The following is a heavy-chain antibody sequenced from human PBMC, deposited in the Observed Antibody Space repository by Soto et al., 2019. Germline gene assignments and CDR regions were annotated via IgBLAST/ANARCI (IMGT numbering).Heavy chain of an antibody. D-gene: IGHD6-13*01. CDR1: GGSISSSSYY. CDR3: ARPSSSWSEFDY. J-gene: IGHJ4*02. CDR2: IYYSGST. V-gene: IGHV4-39*01. Sequence: SETLSLTCTVSGGSISSSSYYWGWIRQPPGKGLEWIGSIYYSGSTYYNPSLKSRVTISVDTSKNQFSLKLSSVTAADTAVYYCARPSSSWSEFDYWGQGTLVTVSS.